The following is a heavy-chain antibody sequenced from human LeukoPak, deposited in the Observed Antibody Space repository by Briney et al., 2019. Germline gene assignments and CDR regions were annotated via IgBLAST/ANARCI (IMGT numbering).Heavy chain of an antibody. V-gene: IGHV3-53*04. CDR2: IYSGGST. CDR1: GFTASRNY. CDR3: ALGMDV. J-gene: IGHJ6*02. Sequence: GGSLRLSCAASGFTASRNYMSWVRQAPGKGLEWVSVIYSGGSTYYADSAKGRFTISRRNSKNTLYLQMNSLRAEDTAVYYRALGMDVWGQGTTVTVSS.